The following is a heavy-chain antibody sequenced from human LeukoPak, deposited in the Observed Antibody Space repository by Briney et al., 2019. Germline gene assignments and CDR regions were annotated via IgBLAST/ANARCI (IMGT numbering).Heavy chain of an antibody. CDR2: IYYNGST. CDR1: GGSVSSSSYY. D-gene: IGHD3-10*01. J-gene: IGHJ4*02. CDR3: ARDGWFGELLGFDY. Sequence: SETLSLTCTVSGGSVSSSSYYWGWIRQPPGKGLEWIGSIYYNGSTYYNPSLKSRVTISVDTSKNQFSLKLSSVTAADTAVYYCARDGWFGELLGFDYWGQGTLVTVSS. V-gene: IGHV4-39*02.